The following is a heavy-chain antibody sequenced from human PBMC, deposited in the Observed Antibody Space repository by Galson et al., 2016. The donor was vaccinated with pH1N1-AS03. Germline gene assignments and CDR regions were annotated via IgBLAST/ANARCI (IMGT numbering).Heavy chain of an antibody. CDR1: GFTFSNYG. CDR2: ISFDGSKT. V-gene: IGHV3-30*18. Sequence: SLRLSCAASGFTFSNYGIHWVRQAPGKGLEWVALISFDGSKTYTADSGKGRLPIPRDNSKTTVHLRMNSVRDDDTALYYCGKDRNDDILTGYPFCGVDVWGQGTTVTASS. J-gene: IGHJ6*02. D-gene: IGHD3-9*01. CDR3: GKDRNDDILTGYPFCGVDV.